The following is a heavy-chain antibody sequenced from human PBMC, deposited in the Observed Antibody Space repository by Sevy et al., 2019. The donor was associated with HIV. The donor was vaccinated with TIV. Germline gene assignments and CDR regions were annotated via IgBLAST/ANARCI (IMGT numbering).Heavy chain of an antibody. CDR3: AREDIVLGEGNYYGMDD. CDR2: IYSGGST. J-gene: IGHJ6*02. Sequence: GGSLRLSCAASEFTVSSNYMSWVRQAPGKGLEWVSVIYSGGSTYYSDSVKGRFTISRDNSQNTVYLQMNSLRAEDTAVYYCAREDIVLGEGNYYGMDDWGQGTTVTVSS. CDR1: EFTVSSNY. D-gene: IGHD2-15*01. V-gene: IGHV3-53*01.